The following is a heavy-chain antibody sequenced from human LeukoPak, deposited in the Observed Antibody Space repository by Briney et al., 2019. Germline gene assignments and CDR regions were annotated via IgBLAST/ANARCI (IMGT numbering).Heavy chain of an antibody. D-gene: IGHD1-14*01. Sequence: PSETLSLTCAVSGDFISSSDWWSWVRQAPGKGLEWIGEIHESGSTNCNPSLKSRVTISIDKSKNRVSPKLSSVTAADTAVYYCSRGGNHRLDFWGQGTLVTVSS. CDR1: GDFISSSDW. CDR2: IHESGST. J-gene: IGHJ4*02. CDR3: SRGGNHRLDF. V-gene: IGHV4-4*02.